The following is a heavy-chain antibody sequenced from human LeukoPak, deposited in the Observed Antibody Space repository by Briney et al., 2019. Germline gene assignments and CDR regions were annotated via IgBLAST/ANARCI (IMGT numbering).Heavy chain of an antibody. J-gene: IGHJ6*02. Sequence: ASVKVSCKASGYTLTDYYMHWVRQAPGQGLEWMGWMNPNSGNTGYAQKFQGRVTMTRNTSISTAYMELSSLRSEDTAVYYCARVTVYYGMDVWGQGTTVTVSS. V-gene: IGHV1-8*02. D-gene: IGHD4-17*01. CDR3: ARVTVYYGMDV. CDR1: GYTLTDYY. CDR2: MNPNSGNT.